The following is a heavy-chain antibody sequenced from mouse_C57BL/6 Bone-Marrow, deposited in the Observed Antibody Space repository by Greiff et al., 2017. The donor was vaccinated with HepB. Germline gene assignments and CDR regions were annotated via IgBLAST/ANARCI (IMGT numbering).Heavy chain of an antibody. V-gene: IGHV5-17*01. J-gene: IGHJ3*01. CDR1: GFTFSDYG. CDR3: ARPKDRNPWFDY. D-gene: IGHD2-14*01. Sequence: EVQLQESGGGLVKPGGSLKLSCAASGFTFSDYGMHWVRQAPEKGLEWVAYISSGSSNIYYADTVKGRFTISRDNAKNTLFLQMTSLRSEDTAMYYCARPKDRNPWFDYWGQGTLVTVSA. CDR2: ISSGSSNI.